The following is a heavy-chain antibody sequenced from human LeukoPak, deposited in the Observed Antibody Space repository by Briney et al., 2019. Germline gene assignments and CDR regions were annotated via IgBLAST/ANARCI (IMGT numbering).Heavy chain of an antibody. CDR2: ISGSGGST. D-gene: IGHD6-6*01. J-gene: IGHJ4*02. V-gene: IGHV3-23*01. CDR1: GFTFSSCA. CDR3: EGDIAAPPKYYFDY. Sequence: GGSLRLSCAASGFTFSSCAMSWVRQAPGKGLEWVSAISGSGGSTYYADSVKGRFTISRDNSKNTLYLQMNSLRAEDTAVYYCEGDIAAPPKYYFDYWGQGTLVTVSS.